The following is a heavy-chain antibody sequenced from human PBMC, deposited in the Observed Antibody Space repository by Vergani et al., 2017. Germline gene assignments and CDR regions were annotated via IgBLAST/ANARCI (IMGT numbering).Heavy chain of an antibody. J-gene: IGHJ4*02. CDR3: ARDFMVRGHFDY. Sequence: EVQLLESGGGLVQPGGSLRLSCAASGFTFSSYAMSWVRQAPGKGLEWVANIKQDGSEKYYVDSVKGRFTISRDNAKNSLYLQMNSLRAEDTAVYYCARDFMVRGHFDYWGQGTLVTVSS. D-gene: IGHD3-10*01. V-gene: IGHV3-7*01. CDR2: IKQDGSEK. CDR1: GFTFSSYA.